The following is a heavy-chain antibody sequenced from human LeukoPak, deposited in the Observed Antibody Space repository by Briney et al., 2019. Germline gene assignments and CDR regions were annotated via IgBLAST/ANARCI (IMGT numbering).Heavy chain of an antibody. CDR2: IYYSGST. CDR3: ARADLWVRYAFDI. J-gene: IGHJ3*02. CDR1: GGSISSGDYY. D-gene: IGHD3-22*01. Sequence: SQTLSLTCTVSGGSISSGDYYWSWIRQPPGKGLEWIGYIYYSGSTYYNPSLKSRVTISVDTSKNQFSLKLSSVTAADTAVYYCARADLWVRYAFDIWGQGTLVTVSS. V-gene: IGHV4-30-4*08.